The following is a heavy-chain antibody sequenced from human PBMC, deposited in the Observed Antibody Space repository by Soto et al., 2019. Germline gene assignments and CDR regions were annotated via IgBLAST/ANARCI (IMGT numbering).Heavy chain of an antibody. CDR1: GGSISSGGYY. CDR2: IYYSGST. CDR3: AREAFCSAISQYYYYMDV. D-gene: IGHD2-15*01. Sequence: QVQLQESGPGLVKPSQTLSLTCTVSGGSISSGGYYWSWIRQHPGKGLEWIGYIYYSGSTYYNPSRKSRVTISVDTSKNQFSLKLSSVTAADTAVYYCAREAFCSAISQYYYYMDVWCKGTTVTVSS. V-gene: IGHV4-31*03. J-gene: IGHJ6*03.